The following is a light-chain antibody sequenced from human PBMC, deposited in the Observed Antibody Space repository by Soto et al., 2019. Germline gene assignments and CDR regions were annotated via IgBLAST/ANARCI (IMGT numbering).Light chain of an antibody. CDR3: SAYAGINNLGV. CDR1: SSDVGGYKY. J-gene: IGLJ1*01. CDR2: EVN. V-gene: IGLV2-8*01. Sequence: QSVLTQPPSASGSPGQSVTLSCTGTSSDVGGYKYVSWYQQHPGKAPKLMIFEVNKRPSGVPDRFSGSKSGNTASLTVSGLQAEDEADYYCSAYAGINNLGVVGTGTKLTVL.